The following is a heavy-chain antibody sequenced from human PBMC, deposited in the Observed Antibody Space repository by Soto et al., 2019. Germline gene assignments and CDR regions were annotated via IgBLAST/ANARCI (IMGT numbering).Heavy chain of an antibody. J-gene: IGHJ5*02. D-gene: IGHD3-16*01. V-gene: IGHV2-5*02. CDR1: GFSLSTSGVG. CDR2: IYWDNDR. Sequence: QITLKESGPTLVKPTETLTLTCTFSGFSLSTSGVGLDWIRQPPGRALEWLALIYWDNDRRHNPSLKSRITVNRGTSKDHVVMTMSNMNHMDTATYYFAHRIISRPPDWTLGWFDPCVQGTVVIVDS. CDR3: AHRIISRPPDWTLGWFDP.